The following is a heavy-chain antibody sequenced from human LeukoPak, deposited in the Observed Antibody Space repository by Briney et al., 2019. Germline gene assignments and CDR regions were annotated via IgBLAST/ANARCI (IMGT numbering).Heavy chain of an antibody. CDR2: ISSSGSTI. J-gene: IGHJ4*02. V-gene: IGHV3-48*03. CDR3: ARGGVMAGTWYY. CDR1: GFTFSSYE. D-gene: IGHD6-19*01. Sequence: GGSLRLSCAASGFTFSSYEMNWVRQAPGKGLEWVSYISSSGSTIYYADSVKGRFTISRDNAKNPLYLQMNSLRAEDTAVYYCARGGVMAGTWYYWGQGTLVTVSS.